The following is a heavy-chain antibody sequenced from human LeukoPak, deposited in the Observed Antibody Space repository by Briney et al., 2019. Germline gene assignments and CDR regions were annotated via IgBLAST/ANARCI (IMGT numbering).Heavy chain of an antibody. Sequence: QPGGSLRLSCAASEFTFSYYAMTWVRQAPGKGLEWVSTISGSGDSTYYADSVKGRFTISRDNSKNTLYLQMNSLRADDTAVYYCALQRTLWQQLLDYWGQGTLVTVSS. D-gene: IGHD6-13*01. V-gene: IGHV3-23*01. J-gene: IGHJ4*02. CDR2: ISGSGDST. CDR3: ALQRTLWQQLLDY. CDR1: EFTFSYYA.